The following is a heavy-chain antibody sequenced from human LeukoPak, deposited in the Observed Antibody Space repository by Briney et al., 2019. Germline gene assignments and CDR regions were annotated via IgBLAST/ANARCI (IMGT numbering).Heavy chain of an antibody. CDR3: ARGRRVPAARGVTPFDY. V-gene: IGHV1-18*01. CDR2: ISAYNGNT. Sequence: ASVKVSCKASGYTFTSYGISWVRQAPGQGLEWMGWISAYNGNTNYAQKLQGRVTMTTDTSTSTAYMELRSLRSDDTAVYYCARGRRVPAARGVTPFDYWGQGTLVTVSS. D-gene: IGHD2-2*01. J-gene: IGHJ4*02. CDR1: GYTFTSYG.